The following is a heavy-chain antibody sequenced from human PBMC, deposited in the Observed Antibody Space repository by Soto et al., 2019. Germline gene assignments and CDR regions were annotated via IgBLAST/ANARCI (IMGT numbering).Heavy chain of an antibody. CDR3: ASGHYDMLTGYPYYFDY. J-gene: IGHJ4*02. CDR2: ISSSCSTI. CDR1: GFTFSTYS. V-gene: IGHV3-48*01. D-gene: IGHD3-9*01. Sequence: EVQLVESGGGLVQPGGSLRLSCADSGFTFSTYSMNWVGQAPGKGLEWVSYISSSCSTIYYADSVKGRFTISRDNAKNSLYLQMNSLRVEDTAVYYCASGHYDMLTGYPYYFDYWGQGTLVTVSS.